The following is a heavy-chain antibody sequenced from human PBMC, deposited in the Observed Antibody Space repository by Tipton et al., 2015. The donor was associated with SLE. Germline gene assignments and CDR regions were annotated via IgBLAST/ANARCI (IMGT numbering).Heavy chain of an antibody. J-gene: IGHJ3*02. V-gene: IGHV3-30*04. CDR1: GFTFSSYA. CDR3: AGELVYAFDI. CDR2: ISYDGSNK. D-gene: IGHD3-9*01. Sequence: SLRLSCAASGFTFSSYAMHWVRQAPGKGLEWVAVISYDGSNKYYADSVKGRVTISRDNSKNTLYLQMNSLRAEDTAVYYCAGELVYAFDIWSQGTMVTVSS.